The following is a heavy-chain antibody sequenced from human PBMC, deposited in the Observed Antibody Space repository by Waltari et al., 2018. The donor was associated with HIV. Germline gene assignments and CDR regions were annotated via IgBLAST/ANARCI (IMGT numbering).Heavy chain of an antibody. CDR2: IYTSGST. Sequence: QVQLQESGPGLVKPSETLSLTCTVSGGSISSYYWSWLRQPDGRGLEWIGRIYTSGSTSYYPSLKSRGTMSGDTSKNQFSLKLSSVTAADTAVYYCAREGRITGHDYWGQGTLVTVSS. CDR3: AREGRITGHDY. D-gene: IGHD1-20*01. J-gene: IGHJ4*02. CDR1: GGSISSYY. V-gene: IGHV4-4*07.